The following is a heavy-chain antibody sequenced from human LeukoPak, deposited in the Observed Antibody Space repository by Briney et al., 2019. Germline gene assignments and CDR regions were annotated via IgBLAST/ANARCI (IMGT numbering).Heavy chain of an antibody. V-gene: IGHV3-30*04. CDR2: ISYDGSNK. D-gene: IGHD6-19*01. CDR3: ARDLGYSSGWYGAFDI. J-gene: IGHJ3*02. Sequence: PGRSLRLSCAASGFTFSSYAMHWVRQAPGKGLEWVAVISYDGSNKYYADSVKGRFTISRDNSKNTLYLQMNSLRAEDTAVYYCARDLGYSSGWYGAFDIWGQGTMVTVSS. CDR1: GFTFSSYA.